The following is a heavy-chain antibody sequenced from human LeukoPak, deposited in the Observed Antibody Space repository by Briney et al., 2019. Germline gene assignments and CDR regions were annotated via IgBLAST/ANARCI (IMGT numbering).Heavy chain of an antibody. D-gene: IGHD6-13*01. CDR2: ISGSGGST. V-gene: IGHV3-23*01. Sequence: GGSLRLSCAASGFTSSSYAMSWVRQAPGKGLEWVSSISGSGGSTYYADSVKGRFTISRDNSKNTLYLQMNSLRAEDTALYHCAKFPAAGTNSGGFDYRGQGTLVTVSS. CDR1: GFTSSSYA. CDR3: AKFPAAGTNSGGFDY. J-gene: IGHJ4*02.